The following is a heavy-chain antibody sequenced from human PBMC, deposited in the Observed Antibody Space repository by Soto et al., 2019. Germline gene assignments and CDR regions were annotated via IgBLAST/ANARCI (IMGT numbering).Heavy chain of an antibody. Sequence: APVKVSCKASGYTSTSYYMHWVRQAPERGLEWMGIINPSGGSTSYAQKFQGRVTMTRDTSTSTVYMALSSLRSEDTAVYYCARDLCSSTSCYEPDSYYYGMDVWSQGTTVTVSS. V-gene: IGHV1-46*01. CDR3: ARDLCSSTSCYEPDSYYYGMDV. J-gene: IGHJ6*02. CDR2: INPSGGST. D-gene: IGHD2-2*01. CDR1: GYTSTSYY.